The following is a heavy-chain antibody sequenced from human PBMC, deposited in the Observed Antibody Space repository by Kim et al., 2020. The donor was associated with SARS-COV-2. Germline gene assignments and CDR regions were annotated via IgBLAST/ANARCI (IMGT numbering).Heavy chain of an antibody. J-gene: IGHJ6*02. CDR2: ISYDGSNK. D-gene: IGHD3-10*01. Sequence: GGSLRLSCAASGFTFSSYAMHWVRQAPGKGLEWVAVISYDGSNKYYADSVKGRFTISRDNSKNTLYLQMNSLRAEDTAVYYCARVSGEKVRGVIIAYYYGMDVWGQGTTVTVSS. CDR3: ARVSGEKVRGVIIAYYYGMDV. CDR1: GFTFSSYA. V-gene: IGHV3-30*04.